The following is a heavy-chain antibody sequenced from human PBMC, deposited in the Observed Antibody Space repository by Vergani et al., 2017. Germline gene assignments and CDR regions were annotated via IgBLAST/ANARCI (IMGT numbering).Heavy chain of an antibody. CDR3: ARGPRGYSYGYSGNWFDP. D-gene: IGHD5-18*01. CDR2: INHSGST. Sequence: QVQLQQWGAGLLKPSETLSLTCAVYGGSFSGYYWSWIRQPPGKGLEWIGEINHSGSTNYNPSLKSRVTISVDTSKNQFSLKLSSVTAADTAVYYCARGPRGYSYGYSGNWFDPWGQGTLVTVSS. J-gene: IGHJ5*02. V-gene: IGHV4-34*01. CDR1: GGSFSGYY.